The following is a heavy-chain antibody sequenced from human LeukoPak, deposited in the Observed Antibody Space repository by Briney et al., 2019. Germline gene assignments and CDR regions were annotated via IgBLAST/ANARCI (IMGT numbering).Heavy chain of an antibody. D-gene: IGHD3-10*01. V-gene: IGHV3-11*01. J-gene: IGHJ4*02. CDR3: GRHAYGGSPPLS. Sequence: PGGSLRLSCAASGFTLSDHYMSWIRQSPGKGLEWVSYISTTGVVLYYADSVKGRFTISRDNSKNTVYLQMNNLRAEDTALYYCGRHAYGGSPPLSWGQEALVTVSS. CDR1: GFTLSDHY. CDR2: ISTTGVVL.